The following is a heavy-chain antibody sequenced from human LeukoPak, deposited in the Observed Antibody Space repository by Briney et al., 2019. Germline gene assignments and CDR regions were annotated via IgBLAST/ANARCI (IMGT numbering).Heavy chain of an antibody. CDR2: IYYSGST. Sequence: SETLSLTCTVSGGSISSYYWSWIRQPPGKGLEWIGCIYYSGSTNYNPSLKSRVTISVDTSKNQFSLKLSSVTAADTAVYYCARVRDGYNYWDFDYWGQGTLVTVSS. CDR3: ARVRDGYNYWDFDY. D-gene: IGHD5-24*01. V-gene: IGHV4-59*01. CDR1: GGSISSYY. J-gene: IGHJ4*02.